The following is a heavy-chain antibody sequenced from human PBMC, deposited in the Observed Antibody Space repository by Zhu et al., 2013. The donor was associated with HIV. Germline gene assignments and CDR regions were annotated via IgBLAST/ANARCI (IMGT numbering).Heavy chain of an antibody. CDR1: GGSISSSSYY. Sequence: QVQLQESGPGLVKPSETLSLTCTVSGGSISSSSYYWGWIRQPPGKGLEWIGSIYYSGSTYYNPSLKSRVTISVDTSKNQFSLKLSSVTAADTAVYYCAREISVYGDYVRHFDYWGQGTLVIVSS. CDR2: IYYSGST. CDR3: AREISVYGDYVRHFDY. V-gene: IGHV4-39*07. D-gene: IGHD4-17*01. J-gene: IGHJ4*02.